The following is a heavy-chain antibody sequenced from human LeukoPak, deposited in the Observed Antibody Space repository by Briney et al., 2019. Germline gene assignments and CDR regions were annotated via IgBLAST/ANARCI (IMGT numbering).Heavy chain of an antibody. CDR1: GGSFSGYY. D-gene: IGHD2-2*01. CDR3: AREGCSSTSCYYYYYYYMDV. CDR2: IKHTGST. J-gene: IGHJ6*03. V-gene: IGHV4-34*01. Sequence: SETLSLTCAVYGGSFSGYYWSWIRQPPGKGLEWMGEIKHTGSTNYNPSLKSRVTISVDTSKNQFSLKLSSVTAADTAVYYCAREGCSSTSCYYYYYYYMDVWGKGTTVTVSS.